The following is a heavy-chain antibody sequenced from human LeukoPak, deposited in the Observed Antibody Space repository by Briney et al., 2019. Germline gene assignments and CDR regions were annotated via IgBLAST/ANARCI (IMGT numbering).Heavy chain of an antibody. CDR1: GFSLSGYW. V-gene: IGHV3-7*03. Sequence: GGSLRLSCAASGFSLSGYWMTWVRQAPGKRLEWVANINRDGSQKNHVDSVQGRFTISRDNSKNTLYLQMNSLRAEDTAVYYCARGSSGWYYFDYWGQGTLVTVSS. J-gene: IGHJ4*02. CDR3: ARGSSGWYYFDY. CDR2: INRDGSQK. D-gene: IGHD6-19*01.